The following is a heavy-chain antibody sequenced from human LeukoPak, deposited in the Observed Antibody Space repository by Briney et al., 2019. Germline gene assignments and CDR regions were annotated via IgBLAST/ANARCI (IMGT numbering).Heavy chain of an antibody. D-gene: IGHD3-10*01. CDR1: GYTFTSYD. V-gene: IGHV1-8*03. J-gene: IGHJ4*02. CDR3: ARGNVLLWFGELSHFDY. Sequence: ASVKVSCKASGYTFTSYDINWVRRATGQGLEWMGWMNPNIGNTGYAQKFQGRVTITRNTSISTAYIELSSLTSQDPAVYSCARGNVLLWFGELSHFDYWGQGTLVTVSS. CDR2: MNPNIGNT.